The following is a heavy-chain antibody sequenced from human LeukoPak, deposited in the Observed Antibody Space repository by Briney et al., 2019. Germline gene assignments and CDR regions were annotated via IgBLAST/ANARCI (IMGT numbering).Heavy chain of an antibody. CDR3: ARDWVRSSCTD. CDR2: ISSSRNTV. V-gene: IGHV3-48*01. CDR1: GFTFSSYW. Sequence: PGGSLRLSCAASGFTFSSYWMSWVRQAPGKGLEWVSYISSSRNTVYYADSVKGRFTISRDNARNSLYLQMNSLRAEDTAVYYCARDWVRSSCTDWGQGTLVTVSS. D-gene: IGHD6-13*01. J-gene: IGHJ4*02.